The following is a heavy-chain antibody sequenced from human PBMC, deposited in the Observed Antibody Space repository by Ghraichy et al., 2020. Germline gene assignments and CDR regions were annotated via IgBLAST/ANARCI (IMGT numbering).Heavy chain of an antibody. CDR3: ARDSSGSGWYKGYYYYGMDV. J-gene: IGHJ6*02. V-gene: IGHV3-53*01. CDR2: IYSGGST. Sequence: GGSLRLSCAASGFTVSSNYMSWVRQAPGKGLEWVSVIYSGGSTYYADSVKGRFTISRDNSKNTLYLQMNSLRAEDTAVYYCARDSSGSGWYKGYYYYGMDVWGQGTTVTVSS. D-gene: IGHD6-19*01. CDR1: GFTVSSNY.